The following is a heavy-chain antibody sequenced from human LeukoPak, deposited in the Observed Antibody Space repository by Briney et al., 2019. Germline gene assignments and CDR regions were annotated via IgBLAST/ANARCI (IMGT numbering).Heavy chain of an antibody. J-gene: IGHJ5*02. CDR3: ARSGTIFAFDP. CDR1: GFTFSSYS. V-gene: IGHV3-48*01. Sequence: GGSLRLSCAASGFTFSSYSMNWVRQAPGKGLEWVSYISSSSSTIYYADSVKGRFTISRDNAKNSLYLQMNSLRAEDTAVYYCARSGTIFAFDPWGQGTLVTVSS. D-gene: IGHD3-3*01. CDR2: ISSSSSTI.